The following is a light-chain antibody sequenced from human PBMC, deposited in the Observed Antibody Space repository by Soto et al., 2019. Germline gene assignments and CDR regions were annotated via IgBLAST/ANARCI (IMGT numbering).Light chain of an antibody. CDR1: QSVIRH. V-gene: IGKV3-11*01. Sequence: IVLTQSPVTLSLSPGERSTLSYMASQSVIRHLAWYQQRPGKAPRLLIYDASYWATGIPARFSGSGSGTDFTLTISSLEPEDFAVYYCQHRFNWPWTFGQGTKVDIK. J-gene: IGKJ1*01. CDR3: QHRFNWPWT. CDR2: DAS.